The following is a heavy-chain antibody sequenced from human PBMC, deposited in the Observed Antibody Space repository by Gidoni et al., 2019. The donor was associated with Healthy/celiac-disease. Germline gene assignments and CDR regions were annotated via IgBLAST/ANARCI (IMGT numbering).Heavy chain of an antibody. Sequence: EVQLVESGGGLVQPGGSLRLSCAASGFTFSSYWMSWVRQAPGKGLEWVANIKQDGSEKYYVDSVKGRFTISRDNAKNSLYLQMNSLRAEDTAVYYCARVGSGGWELLADAFDIWGQGTMVTVSS. CDR2: IKQDGSEK. CDR1: GFTFSSYW. CDR3: ARVGSGGWELLADAFDI. V-gene: IGHV3-7*01. D-gene: IGHD1-26*01. J-gene: IGHJ3*02.